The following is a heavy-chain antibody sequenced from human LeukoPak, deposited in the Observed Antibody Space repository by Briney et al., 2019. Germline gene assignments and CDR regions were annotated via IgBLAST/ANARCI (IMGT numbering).Heavy chain of an antibody. CDR1: GFTFSSYG. CDR3: AGAVTTFRAFDI. CDR2: IRYDGSNK. D-gene: IGHD4-17*01. Sequence: GGSLRLSCAASGFTFSSYGMHWVRQAPGKGLEGVAFIRYDGSNKYYADSVKGRFTISRDNSKNTLYLQMNSLRAEDTAVYYCAGAVTTFRAFDIWGQGTMVTVSS. V-gene: IGHV3-30*02. J-gene: IGHJ3*02.